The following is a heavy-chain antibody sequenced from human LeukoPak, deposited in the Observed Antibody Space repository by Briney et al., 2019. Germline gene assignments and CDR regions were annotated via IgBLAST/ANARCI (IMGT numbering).Heavy chain of an antibody. CDR2: ISAYNGNT. CDR1: GYTFTSYG. D-gene: IGHD2-15*01. CDR3: ARSGGYCSGGSCYSEYYFDY. J-gene: IGHJ4*02. Sequence: ASVKVSRKASGYTFTSYGISWVRQAPGQGLEWMGWISAYNGNTNYAQKLQGRVTMTTDTSTSTAYMELRSLRSDDTAVYYCARSGGYCSGGSCYSEYYFDYWGQGTLVTVSS. V-gene: IGHV1-18*01.